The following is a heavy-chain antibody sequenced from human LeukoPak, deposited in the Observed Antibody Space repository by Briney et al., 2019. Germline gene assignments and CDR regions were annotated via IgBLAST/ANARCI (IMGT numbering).Heavy chain of an antibody. CDR3: ASRYGGFDY. D-gene: IGHD3-16*01. CDR1: GFIFSSSA. CDR2: ISYDGSNK. V-gene: IGHV3-30*04. J-gene: IGHJ4*02. Sequence: GGSLRLSCAASGFIFSSSAMHWVRQAPGKGLEWVAVISYDGSNKYYADSVKGRFTISRDNSKNTLYLQMNSLRAEDTAVYYCASRYGGFDYWGQGTLVTVSS.